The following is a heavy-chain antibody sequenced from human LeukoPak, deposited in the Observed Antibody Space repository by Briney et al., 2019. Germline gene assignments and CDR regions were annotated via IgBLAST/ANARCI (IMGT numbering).Heavy chain of an antibody. CDR1: GFTFSSYG. V-gene: IGHV3-7*01. D-gene: IGHD4-17*01. CDR2: IKQDGSEK. CDR3: ASILRTVTTFDY. Sequence: QPGRSLRLSCAASGFTFSSYGMHWVRQAPGKGLEWVANIKQDGSEKYYVDSVKGRFTISRDNAKNSLYLQMNSLRAEDTAVYYWASILRTVTTFDYWGQGTLVTVTS. J-gene: IGHJ4*02.